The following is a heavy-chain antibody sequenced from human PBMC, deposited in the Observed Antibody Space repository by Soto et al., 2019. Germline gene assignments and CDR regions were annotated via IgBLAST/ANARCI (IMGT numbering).Heavy chain of an antibody. CDR2: LSDSGGNT. D-gene: IGHD1-26*01. CDR1: GFTFSSYG. J-gene: IGHJ4*02. V-gene: IGHV3-23*01. Sequence: EVQLLESGGGLVQPGGSLRLSCVASGFTFSSYGMSWVRQAPGQGLEFISALSDSGGNTYYADSVKGRFTISRDNSKDTLYLHMNNLRVEDTALYYCAKEMGARKPFDCWGQGTLVTVSS. CDR3: AKEMGARKPFDC.